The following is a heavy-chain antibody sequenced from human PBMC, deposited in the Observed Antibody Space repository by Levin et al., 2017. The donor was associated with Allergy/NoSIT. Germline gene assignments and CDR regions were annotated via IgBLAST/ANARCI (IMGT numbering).Heavy chain of an antibody. CDR1: GFTFSSYW. V-gene: IGHV3-74*01. CDR3: AKGGGKVFDY. D-gene: IGHD3-16*01. CDR2: INSDGSST. Sequence: GGSLRLSCAASGFTFSSYWMHWVRQAPGKGLVWVSRINSDGSSTNYADSVKGRVTISRDNAKNTLYLEMNSLRAEDTAVYYCAKGGGKVFDYWGQGTLVTVSS. J-gene: IGHJ4*02.